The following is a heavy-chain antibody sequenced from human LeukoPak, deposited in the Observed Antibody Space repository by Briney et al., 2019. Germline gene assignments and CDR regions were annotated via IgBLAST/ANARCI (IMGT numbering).Heavy chain of an antibody. J-gene: IGHJ6*03. Sequence: SETLSLTCAVYGGSFSGYYWSWIRQPPGKGLEWIGEINHSGSTNYNPSLKSRVTISVDTSKNQFSLKLSSVTAADTAVYYCARDRVVPAAIHNYYYYYMDVWGKGTTVTVSS. V-gene: IGHV4-34*01. D-gene: IGHD2-2*02. CDR3: ARDRVVPAAIHNYYYYYMDV. CDR1: GGSFSGYY. CDR2: INHSGST.